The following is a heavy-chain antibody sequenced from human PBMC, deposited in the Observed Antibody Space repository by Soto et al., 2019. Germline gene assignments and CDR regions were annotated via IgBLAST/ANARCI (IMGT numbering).Heavy chain of an antibody. CDR3: AAVDSSGLYGMDV. Sequence: TVKVSCKASGLTFTSSAVKWVRQARGQRLEWIGWIVVGSGNTNYAQKFQERVTITRDMSTSTAYMELSSLRSEDTAVYYCAAVDSSGLYGMDVWGHGTTVTVSS. CDR1: GLTFTSSA. D-gene: IGHD3-22*01. V-gene: IGHV1-58*01. J-gene: IGHJ6*02. CDR2: IVVGSGNT.